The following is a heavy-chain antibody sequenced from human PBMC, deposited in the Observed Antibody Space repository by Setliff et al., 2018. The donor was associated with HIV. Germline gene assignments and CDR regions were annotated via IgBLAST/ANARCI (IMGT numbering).Heavy chain of an antibody. CDR2: ISTYSDET. J-gene: IGHJ4*02. D-gene: IGHD2-2*01. V-gene: IGHV1-18*01. CDR3: ARERRVDIAVVPAAKGTFDY. Sequence: ASVKVSCKPSGYTFTTYGLSWVRQAPGQGLEWMGWISTYSDETSSSQNLQGRLTMTTDTSTGTAYMELSSLRSEDTAAYFCARERRVDIAVVPAAKGTFDYWGQGTLVTVSS. CDR1: GYTFTTYG.